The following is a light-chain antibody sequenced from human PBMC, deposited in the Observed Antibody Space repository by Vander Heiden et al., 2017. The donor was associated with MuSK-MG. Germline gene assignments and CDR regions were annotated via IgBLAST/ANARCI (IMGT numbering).Light chain of an antibody. V-gene: IGKV3-20*01. CDR1: QSVRSSS. J-gene: IGKJ2*01. CDR2: GAS. CDR3: QQYGNSPRT. Sequence: EIVLTQPPGTLSLSPGERVTLSCRASQSVRSSSLAWYQQKPGQAPRLLIHGASSRATGIPDRFSGSGSGTDFTLTISRLEPEDFAVYYCQQYGNSPRTFGQGTKVEIK.